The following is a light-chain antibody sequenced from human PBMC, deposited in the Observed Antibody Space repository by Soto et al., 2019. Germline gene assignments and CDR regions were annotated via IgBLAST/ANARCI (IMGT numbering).Light chain of an antibody. J-gene: IGLJ2*01. CDR1: SSDIGGFNY. V-gene: IGLV2-14*03. CDR2: EVS. Sequence: QSALTQPASVSGSPGQSITISCNGTSSDIGGFNYVSWYQQHPGKAPTLIIYEVSNRPSGISHRFSGSKSGDTASLTISGLQAEDEADYSCSSFTNTTALVLFGGGTQLTVL. CDR3: SSFTNTTALVL.